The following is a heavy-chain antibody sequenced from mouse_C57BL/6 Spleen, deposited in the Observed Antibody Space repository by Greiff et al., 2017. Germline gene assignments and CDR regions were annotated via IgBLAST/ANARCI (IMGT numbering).Heavy chain of an antibody. V-gene: IGHV3-6*01. Sequence: VQLQQSGPGLVKPSQSLSLTCSVTGYSITSGYYWNWIRQFPGNKLEWMGYISYDGSNNYNPSLKNRISITRDTSKNQFFLKLNSVTTEDTATYYCAREGFTTVVATQDVWGTGTTVTVSS. CDR2: ISYDGSN. D-gene: IGHD1-1*01. CDR1: GYSITSGYY. CDR3: AREGFTTVVATQDV. J-gene: IGHJ1*03.